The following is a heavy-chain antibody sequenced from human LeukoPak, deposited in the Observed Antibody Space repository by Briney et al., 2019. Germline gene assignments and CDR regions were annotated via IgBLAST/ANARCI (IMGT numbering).Heavy chain of an antibody. CDR3: ARAWEVGFGESYYFDY. CDR2: IYYSGST. V-gene: IGHV4-61*01. D-gene: IGHD3-10*01. CDR1: GGSVSSGSYY. Sequence: PSETLSLTCTVSGGSVSSGSYYWSWIRQPPGKGLEWIGYIYYSGSTNYNPSLKSRVTISVDTSKNQFSLKLSSVTAADTAVYYCARAWEVGFGESYYFDYWGQGTLVTVSS. J-gene: IGHJ4*02.